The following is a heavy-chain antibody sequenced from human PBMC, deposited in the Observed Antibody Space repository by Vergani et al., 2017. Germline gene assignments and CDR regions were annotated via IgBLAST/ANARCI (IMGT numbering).Heavy chain of an antibody. CDR1: GFTFSSYS. Sequence: EVQLVESGGGLVKPGGSLRLSCAASGFTFSSYSMNWVRPAPGKGLEWVSSISSSSSYIYYADSVKGRFTISRDNANNSLYLQMNSLRAEETAVYYCARDRTAAGYYYYYYGMDVWSQGTTVTVSS. CDR2: ISSSSSYI. V-gene: IGHV3-21*01. J-gene: IGHJ6*02. CDR3: ARDRTAAGYYYYYYGMDV. D-gene: IGHD6-13*01.